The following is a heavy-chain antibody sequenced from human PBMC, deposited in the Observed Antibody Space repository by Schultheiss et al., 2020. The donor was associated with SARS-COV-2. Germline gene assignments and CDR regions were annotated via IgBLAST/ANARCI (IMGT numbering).Heavy chain of an antibody. CDR1: GFTFDDYG. CDR3: ARVPDSSGYYYYYGMDV. J-gene: IGHJ6*02. CDR2: ISSSGSTI. D-gene: IGHD3-22*01. V-gene: IGHV3-48*01. Sequence: GGSLRLSCAASGFTFDDYGMSWVRQAPGKGLEWVSYISSSGSTIYYADSVKGRFTISRDNSKNTLYLQMNSLRAEDTAVYYCARVPDSSGYYYYYGMDVWGQGTTVTVSS.